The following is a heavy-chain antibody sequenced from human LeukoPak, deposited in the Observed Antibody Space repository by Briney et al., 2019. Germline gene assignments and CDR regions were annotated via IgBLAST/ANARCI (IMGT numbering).Heavy chain of an antibody. J-gene: IGHJ5*02. CDR3: ARNYYDSSGLGFKLFDP. D-gene: IGHD3-22*01. CDR2: IRYDGSNK. CDR1: GFTFSSYG. Sequence: GGSLILSCAASGFTFSSYGMHWVRQAPGKGLEWVAFIRYDGSNKYYADSVKGRFTISRDNAKNSLYLQMNSLRAEDTAVYYCARNYYDSSGLGFKLFDPWGQGTLVTVSS. V-gene: IGHV3-30*02.